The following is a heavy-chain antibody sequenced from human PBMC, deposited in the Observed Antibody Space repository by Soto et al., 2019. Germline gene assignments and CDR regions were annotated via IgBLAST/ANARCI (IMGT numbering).Heavy chain of an antibody. V-gene: IGHV1-18*01. CDR2: ISAYNGNT. CDR3: ARDRGVAPPVAGNTHYYYYMDV. CDR1: GYSFTNYG. J-gene: IGHJ6*03. Sequence: QDQLVQSGVEVKKPGASVKVSCKASGYSFTNYGITWVRQAPGQGVEWMGWISAYNGNTNHAQKFQGRVTMTTDATTSTAYLELRSLRSDDTAVYYCARDRGVAPPVAGNTHYYYYMDVWGKGTTVTVSS. D-gene: IGHD6-19*01.